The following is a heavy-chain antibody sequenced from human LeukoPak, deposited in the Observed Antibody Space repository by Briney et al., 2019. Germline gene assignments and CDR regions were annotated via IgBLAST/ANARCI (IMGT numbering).Heavy chain of an antibody. Sequence: GGSLRLSCAASGFTFSSYGMHWVRQAPGKGLEWVAFIRYDGSNKYYADSVKGRFTISRDNSKNTLYLQMNSLRAVDTAVYYCAKPYSGSYAFFFDYWGQGTLVTVSS. CDR3: AKPYSGSYAFFFDY. CDR1: GFTFSSYG. V-gene: IGHV3-30*02. CDR2: IRYDGSNK. D-gene: IGHD1-26*01. J-gene: IGHJ4*02.